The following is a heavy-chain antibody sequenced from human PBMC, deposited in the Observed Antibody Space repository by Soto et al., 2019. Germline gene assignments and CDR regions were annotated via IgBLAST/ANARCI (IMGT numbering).Heavy chain of an antibody. Sequence: GESLKISCTGFGYTFTTFWISWVRQMPGKGLELMGMIDPRDSHVNYSPSFQGHVTISVDKSINTAYLQWGSLKASDTAIYYCARLFCSTATFDSWFYXWGQGTLVTVSX. V-gene: IGHV5-10-1*01. CDR1: GYTFTTFW. D-gene: IGHD2-2*01. J-gene: IGHJ5*02. CDR2: IDPRDSHV. CDR3: ARLFCSTATFDSWFYX.